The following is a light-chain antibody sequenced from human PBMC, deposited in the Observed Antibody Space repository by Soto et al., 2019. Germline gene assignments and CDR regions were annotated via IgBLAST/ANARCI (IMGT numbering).Light chain of an antibody. Sequence: DIVMTQSPASLAVSLGERATIHCKSSQSLLANCNNMNCLAWYQHKPGQPPKMLILWASTRESGVPDRFSGSGSGTDFTLTISSLQAEDAAVYYCQQYSSVPFTFGPGTKVEIK. CDR1: QSLLANCNNMNC. CDR3: QQYSSVPFT. J-gene: IGKJ3*01. CDR2: WAS. V-gene: IGKV4-1*01.